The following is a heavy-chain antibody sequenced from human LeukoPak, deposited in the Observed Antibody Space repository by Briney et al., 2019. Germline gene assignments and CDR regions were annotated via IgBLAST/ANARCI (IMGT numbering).Heavy chain of an antibody. CDR3: AKDLNVGRYYYYGMDV. D-gene: IGHD3-10*02. CDR1: GFTFSSCG. J-gene: IGHJ6*02. CDR2: ISYDGGNI. V-gene: IGHV3-30*18. Sequence: PGGSLRLSCAASGFTFSSCGMHWVRQTPGKGLEWVAVISYDGGNIYYADSMKGRFTISRDNSKNTLYLQMNSLRPEDTAVYYCAKDLNVGRYYYYGMDVWGQGTTVTVSS.